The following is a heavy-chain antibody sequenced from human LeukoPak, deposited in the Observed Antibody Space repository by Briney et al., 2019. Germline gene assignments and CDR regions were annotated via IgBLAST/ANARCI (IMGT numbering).Heavy chain of an antibody. CDR2: IKQDGSEK. CDR1: GFSFRDTW. J-gene: IGHJ4*02. D-gene: IGHD2-21*02. Sequence: GGSLRLSCTTSGFSFRDTWMSWVRQAPGKGLEWVANIKQDGSEKYYVDSVKGRFTISRDNAKNSLYLQMNSLRAEDTAVYYCARDSYLRGDCPRYWGQGTLVTVSS. CDR3: ARDSYLRGDCPRY. V-gene: IGHV3-7*01.